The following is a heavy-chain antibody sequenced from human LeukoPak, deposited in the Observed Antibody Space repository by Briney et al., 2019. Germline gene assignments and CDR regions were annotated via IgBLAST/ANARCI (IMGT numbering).Heavy chain of an antibody. J-gene: IGHJ5*02. D-gene: IGHD2-15*01. Sequence: PGGSLRLSCAASGFTFSSYAMSWVRQAPGKGLEWVSATSGSGGSTYYADSVKGRFTISRDNSKNTLYLQMNSLRAEDTAVYYCAKFNIVVVVAATRNWFDPWGQGTLVTVSS. CDR3: AKFNIVVVVAATRNWFDP. V-gene: IGHV3-23*01. CDR1: GFTFSSYA. CDR2: TSGSGGST.